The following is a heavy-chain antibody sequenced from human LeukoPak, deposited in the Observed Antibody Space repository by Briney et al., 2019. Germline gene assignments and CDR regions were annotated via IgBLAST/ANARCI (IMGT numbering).Heavy chain of an antibody. V-gene: IGHV3-33*01. CDR3: AFEIGRSQGAFDI. Sequence: GRSLRLSCAASGFTFSKYAMHWLRQTPGKGLEWVAAIWNDGSDENYADSVKGRFTIFSDRSKNTLYLQMNSLRVDGTAVYYCAFEIGRSQGAFDIWGQGTMISVSS. J-gene: IGHJ3*02. CDR1: GFTFSKYA. D-gene: IGHD1-26*01. CDR2: IWNDGSDE.